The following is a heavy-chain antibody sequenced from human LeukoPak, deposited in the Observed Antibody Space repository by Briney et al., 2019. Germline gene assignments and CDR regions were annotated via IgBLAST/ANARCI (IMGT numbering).Heavy chain of an antibody. CDR1: GGSISSSSYY. CDR2: IYYSGST. J-gene: IGHJ5*02. D-gene: IGHD2-2*01. Sequence: SETLSLTCTVSGGSISSSSYYWGWIRQPPGKGLEWIGSIYYSGSTYYNPSLKSRVTISVDTSKNQFSLKLSSVTAADTAVYYRASDRSSRYCSSTSCINWFDPWGQGTLVTVSS. V-gene: IGHV4-39*07. CDR3: ASDRSSRYCSSTSCINWFDP.